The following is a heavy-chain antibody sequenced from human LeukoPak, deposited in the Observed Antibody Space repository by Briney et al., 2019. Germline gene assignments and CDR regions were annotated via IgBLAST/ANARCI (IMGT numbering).Heavy chain of an antibody. V-gene: IGHV4-61*01. J-gene: IGHJ4*02. Sequence: SETLSLTCTVSGGSISSGSYYWSWIRQPPGKGLEWIGYIYYSGSTNYNPSLKSRVTISVDTSKNQFSLKLSSVTAADTAVYYCAGNIAAAAPAYWGQGTLVTVSS. CDR1: GGSISSGSYY. D-gene: IGHD6-13*01. CDR2: IYYSGST. CDR3: AGNIAAAAPAY.